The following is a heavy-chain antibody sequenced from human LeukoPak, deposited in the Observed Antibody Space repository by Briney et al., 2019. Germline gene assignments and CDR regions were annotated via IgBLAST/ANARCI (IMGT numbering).Heavy chain of an antibody. J-gene: IGHJ4*02. CDR2: ISASGTDT. D-gene: IGHD3-10*01. CDR1: GFTLSNYA. Sequence: PGGSLRLSCAASGFTLSNYATSWVRQAPGKGLEWVSAISASGTDTYYADSVKGRFTISRDTSKNTVYLQMNSLSDEDTSVYFCAKTLESGNYYPTGDDYWGQGTLVTVSS. V-gene: IGHV3-23*01. CDR3: AKTLESGNYYPTGDDY.